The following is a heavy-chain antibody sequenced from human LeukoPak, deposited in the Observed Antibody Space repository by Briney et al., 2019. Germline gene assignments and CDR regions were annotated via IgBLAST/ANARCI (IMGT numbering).Heavy chain of an antibody. CDR1: GFTFSSYA. V-gene: IGHV3-23*01. CDR3: AEVGLLGVVPAAMLIDY. J-gene: IGHJ4*02. CDR2: ISGSGGST. Sequence: PGGSLRLSCAASGFTFSSYAMSWVRQAPGKGLEWVSAISGSGGSTYYADSVKGRFTISRDNSKNTLYLQMNSLRAEDTAVYYCAEVGLLGVVPAAMLIDYWGQGTLVTVSS. D-gene: IGHD2-2*01.